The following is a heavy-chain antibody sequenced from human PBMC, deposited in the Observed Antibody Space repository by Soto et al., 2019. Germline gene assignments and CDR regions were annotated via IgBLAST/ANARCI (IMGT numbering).Heavy chain of an antibody. CDR2: IYHSGST. CDR1: GYSISSGYY. CDR3: ARVYHIAVAGNYYFDY. J-gene: IGHJ4*02. V-gene: IGHV4-38-2*01. D-gene: IGHD6-19*01. Sequence: QVQLQESGPGLVKPSETLSLTCAVSGYSISSGYYWGWIRQPPGKGLEWIGSIYHSGSTYYNPSLKSRVTISVDTSKNQFSLKLSSVTAADTAVYYCARVYHIAVAGNYYFDYWGQGTLVTVSS.